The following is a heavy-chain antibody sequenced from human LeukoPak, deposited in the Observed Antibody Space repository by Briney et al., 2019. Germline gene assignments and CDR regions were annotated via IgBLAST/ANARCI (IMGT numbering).Heavy chain of an antibody. D-gene: IGHD3-22*01. CDR2: ISANGDTT. J-gene: IGHJ4*02. Sequence: GGSLRLSCAASGFTFSNYAMNWVRQAPGKGLEWVSGISANGDTTYYVDSVRGRFTISRDNSKNSVFLQMNSLRDADTAVYYCVKDFWPARDGGRYYSLFEYWGEGTLVTVSS. V-gene: IGHV3-23*01. CDR1: GFTFSNYA. CDR3: VKDFWPARDGGRYYSLFEY.